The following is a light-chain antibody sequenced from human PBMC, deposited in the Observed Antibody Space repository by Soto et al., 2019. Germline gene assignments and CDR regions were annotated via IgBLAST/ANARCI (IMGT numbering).Light chain of an antibody. CDR2: ETS. J-gene: IGKJ4*01. CDR1: QSISGW. CDR3: QQYSAYPLT. Sequence: IQMTQSPSTLSASLGDRVTITCRASQSISGWLVWYQQKPGKAPKLLIYETSNLQSGVPSRFSGSGSATDFTLTISGLQPDDFATYYCQQYSAYPLTFCGGTKVEI. V-gene: IGKV1-5*03.